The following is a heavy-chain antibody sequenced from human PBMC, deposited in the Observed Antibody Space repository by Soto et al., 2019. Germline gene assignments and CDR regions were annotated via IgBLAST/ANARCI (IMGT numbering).Heavy chain of an antibody. V-gene: IGHV3-64D*06. J-gene: IGHJ4*02. CDR2: ISSYGADT. CDR3: VKEGYMRSDWYGQFDY. Sequence: GGSLRLSCSASGFTFTSYAMHWVRQAPGKGLEFFSAISSYGADTYYADSVKGRFAISRDNSKNTLYLQMSSLRAEDTALYYCVKEGYMRSDWYGQFDYWGQGALVTVSS. D-gene: IGHD6-19*01. CDR1: GFTFTSYA.